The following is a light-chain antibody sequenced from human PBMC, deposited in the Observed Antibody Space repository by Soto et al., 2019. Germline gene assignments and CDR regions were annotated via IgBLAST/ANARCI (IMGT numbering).Light chain of an antibody. J-gene: IGKJ1*01. Sequence: EIQMTQSPCSLSASVGDRVTITCRASEIIGSWLAWYQQRPGKAPKLLIYDASSLEYGVPSRFSGGGSGTEFTLTIRSLQHDDFATYYCQYYETFGQGTKVDIK. CDR3: QYYET. CDR2: DAS. V-gene: IGKV1-5*01. CDR1: EIIGSW.